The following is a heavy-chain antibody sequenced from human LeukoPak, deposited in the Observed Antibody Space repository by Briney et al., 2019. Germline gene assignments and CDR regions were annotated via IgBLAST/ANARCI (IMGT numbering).Heavy chain of an antibody. D-gene: IGHD6-13*01. J-gene: IGHJ4*02. V-gene: IGHV4-59*01. CDR2: IYYSGST. CDR1: GGSISSYY. CDR3: ARGYSSSWRNYFDY. Sequence: PSETLSLTCTVSGGSISSYYWSWIRQPPGKGLEWIGYIYYSGSTNYNPSLKSRVTISVDTSKNQFSLKLSSVTAADTAVYYCARGYSSSWRNYFDYWGQGTLVTVSS.